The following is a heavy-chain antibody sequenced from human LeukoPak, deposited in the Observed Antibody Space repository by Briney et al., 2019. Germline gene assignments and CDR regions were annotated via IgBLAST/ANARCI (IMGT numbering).Heavy chain of an antibody. V-gene: IGHV3-11*01. CDR2: IDNSGRTI. CDR3: ARGIMVRGVGDWFDP. CDR1: GFPFSVYN. J-gene: IGHJ5*02. D-gene: IGHD3-10*01. Sequence: GGSLRLSCAASGFPFSVYNMNWVRQAPGKGLEWVSHIDNSGRTIFYADSVKGRFTISRDNAKNSLYLQMNSLRAEDTAVYYCARGIMVRGVGDWFDPWGQGTLVTVSS.